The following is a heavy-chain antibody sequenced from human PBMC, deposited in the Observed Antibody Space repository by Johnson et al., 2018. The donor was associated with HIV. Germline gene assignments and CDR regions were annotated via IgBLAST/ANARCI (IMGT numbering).Heavy chain of an antibody. CDR2: ISYDGSNS. CDR3: AKVHIVARWSGAFDI. D-gene: IGHD6-6*01. Sequence: HLVESGGGVVQPGRSLRLSCAASGFTFSSYGMHWVRQAPGKGLEWVALISYDGSNSYYADSVKGRFTISRNTSKNTLYLQMNSLRAEDTAVYYCAKVHIVARWSGAFDIWGQGTMVTVSS. J-gene: IGHJ3*02. CDR1: GFTFSSYG. V-gene: IGHV3-30*18.